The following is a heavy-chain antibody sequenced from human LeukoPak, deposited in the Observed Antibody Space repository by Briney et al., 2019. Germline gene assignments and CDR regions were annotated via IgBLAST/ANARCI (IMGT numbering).Heavy chain of an antibody. D-gene: IGHD1-26*01. Sequence: PGGTLRLSCEASGFTFRSYGMSWVRQAPGKGLEWVSAISGSGGSTYYADSVKGRFTISRDNSKNTLYLQMNSLRAEDTAVYYCAKDVGAGPDYFDSWGQGTLVTVSS. J-gene: IGHJ4*02. V-gene: IGHV3-23*01. CDR2: ISGSGGST. CDR1: GFTFRSYG. CDR3: AKDVGAGPDYFDS.